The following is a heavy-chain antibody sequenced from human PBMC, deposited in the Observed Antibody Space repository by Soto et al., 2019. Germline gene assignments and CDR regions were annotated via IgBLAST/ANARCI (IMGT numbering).Heavy chain of an antibody. CDR3: ASLYSSDYYYYYMDV. CDR2: IYSGGST. D-gene: IGHD6-19*01. J-gene: IGHJ6*03. Sequence: GGSLRLSCAASGFTVSSNYMSWVRQAPGKGLEWVSVIYSGGSTYYADSVKGRFTISRDNSKNTLYLQMNSLRAEDTAVYYCASLYSSDYYYYYMDVWGKGTTVTVSS. CDR1: GFTVSSNY. V-gene: IGHV3-66*01.